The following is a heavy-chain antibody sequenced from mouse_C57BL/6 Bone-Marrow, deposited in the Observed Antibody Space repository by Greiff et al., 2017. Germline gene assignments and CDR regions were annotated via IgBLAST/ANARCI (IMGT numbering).Heavy chain of an antibody. CDR3: ARGGYYLDY. V-gene: IGHV1-69*01. Sequence: QVQLQQPGAELVMPGASVKLSCKASGYTFTSYWMHWVKQRPGQGLEWIGEIDPSDSYTNYNQKFKGKSTLTVDKSSSTAYMPLSSLTSEDSAVYYCARGGYYLDYWGQGTTLTVSS. CDR2: IDPSDSYT. J-gene: IGHJ2*01. CDR1: GYTFTSYW. D-gene: IGHD3-1*01.